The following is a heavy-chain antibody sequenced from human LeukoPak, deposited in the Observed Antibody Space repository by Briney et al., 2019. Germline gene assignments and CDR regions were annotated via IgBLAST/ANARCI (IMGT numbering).Heavy chain of an antibody. V-gene: IGHV3-7*01. J-gene: IGHJ4*02. Sequence: GGSLRLSCTASGFTFSGYSMSWVRQAPGKGLEWVANIKQDGSEKYYVDSVKGRFTISRDNAKNSLYLQMNSLRAEDTAVYYCARSRHDYGDYWGQGTLVTVSS. CDR1: GFTFSGYS. D-gene: IGHD1-1*01. CDR3: ARSRHDYGDY. CDR2: IKQDGSEK.